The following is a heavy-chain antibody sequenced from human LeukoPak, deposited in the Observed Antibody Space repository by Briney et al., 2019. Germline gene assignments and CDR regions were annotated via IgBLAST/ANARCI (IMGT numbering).Heavy chain of an antibody. CDR3: ARDPGLRDGYNSAFDI. CDR2: ISSTGTTI. Sequence: PGGSLRLSCAASRFTFSDYYMSWIRQAPGKGLEWVASISSTGTTIYYADSVKGRFTISRDNTKNSLYLQMNSLRAEDTAVYYCARDPGLRDGYNSAFDIWGQGTMVTVSS. CDR1: RFTFSDYY. V-gene: IGHV3-11*01. D-gene: IGHD5-24*01. J-gene: IGHJ3*02.